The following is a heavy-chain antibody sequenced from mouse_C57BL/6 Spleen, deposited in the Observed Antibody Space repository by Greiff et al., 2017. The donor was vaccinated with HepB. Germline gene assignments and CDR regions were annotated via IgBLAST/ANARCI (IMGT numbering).Heavy chain of an antibody. Sequence: EVQRVESGGDLVKPGGSLKLSCAASGFTFSSYGMSWVRQTPDKRLEWVATISSGGSYTYYPDSVKGRFTISRDNAKNTLYLQMSSLKSEDTAMYYCARPSYYSNFFDYWGQGTTLTVSS. J-gene: IGHJ2*01. CDR1: GFTFSSYG. CDR2: ISSGGSYT. D-gene: IGHD2-5*01. CDR3: ARPSYYSNFFDY. V-gene: IGHV5-6*01.